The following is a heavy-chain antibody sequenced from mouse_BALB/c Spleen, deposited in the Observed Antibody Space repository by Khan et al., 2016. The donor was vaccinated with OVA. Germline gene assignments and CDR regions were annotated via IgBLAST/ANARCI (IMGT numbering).Heavy chain of an antibody. Sequence: QIQLVQSGAELARPGASVKMSCKASGYTFTTYTMHWVKQRPGQGLEWIGYINPSNGYTNYNQKFKDKSTLTADKSSSTAYMQLSSLTSDSSAVYYCAREGAYYKSGGWFSCWGQGTVVTVSA. D-gene: IGHD2-12*01. V-gene: IGHV1-4*01. CDR1: GYTFTTYT. J-gene: IGHJ3*01. CDR2: INPSNGYT. CDR3: AREGAYYKSGGWFSC.